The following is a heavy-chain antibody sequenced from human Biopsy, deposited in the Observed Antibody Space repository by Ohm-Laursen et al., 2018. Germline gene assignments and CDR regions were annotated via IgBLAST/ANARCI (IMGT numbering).Heavy chain of an antibody. V-gene: IGHV4-34*01. CDR2: INQSGST. CDR3: ARGSGYFKLDV. D-gene: IGHD5-12*01. J-gene: IGHJ6*02. Sequence: SETLSLTCTVNGESSSGYFWNWIRQPPGKGLGWIGEINQSGSTKYSPSLKRRATLSADSSNSQFSLRLTSVTAADTAIYYCARGSGYFKLDVWGQGTTVTVSS. CDR1: GESSSGYF.